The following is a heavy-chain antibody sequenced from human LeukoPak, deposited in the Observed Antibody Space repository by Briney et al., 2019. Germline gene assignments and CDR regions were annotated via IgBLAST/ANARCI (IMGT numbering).Heavy chain of an antibody. CDR2: VSGSGDRT. CDR3: AKDVDGLFDY. CDR1: GFTFSNYA. D-gene: IGHD3-10*01. V-gene: IGHV3-23*01. Sequence: GGSLRLSCAASGFTFSNYAMSWVRQAPGKGLEWVSTVSGSGDRTYYADSVKGRFTISRDNSKNTLYLQMNSLRAEDTAVYYCAKDVDGLFDYWGQGTLVTVSS. J-gene: IGHJ4*02.